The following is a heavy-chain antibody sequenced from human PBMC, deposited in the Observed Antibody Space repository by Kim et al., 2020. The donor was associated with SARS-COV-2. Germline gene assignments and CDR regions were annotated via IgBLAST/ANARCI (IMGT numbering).Heavy chain of an antibody. CDR1: GFTFGDYA. D-gene: IGHD2-21*02. J-gene: IGHJ4*02. CDR2: IRGKASGATT. Sequence: GGSLRLSCTASGFTFGDYAINWVRQAPGKGLEWVGFIRGKASGATTEYAASVKGRFTVSRDDSRSIAYLQMNSLKTEDTAVYYCARGVTSGGDYWGQGTLVTVSS. CDR3: ARGVTSGGDY. V-gene: IGHV3-49*04.